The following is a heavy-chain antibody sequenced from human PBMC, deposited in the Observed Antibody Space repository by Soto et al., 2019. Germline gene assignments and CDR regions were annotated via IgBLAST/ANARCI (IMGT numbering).Heavy chain of an antibody. D-gene: IGHD3-10*01. CDR1: GGTFSSYT. J-gene: IGHJ4*02. CDR2: IIPILGIA. Sequence: QVQLVQSGAEVKKPGSSVKVSCKASGGTFSSYTISWVRQAPGQGLEWMGRIIPILGIANYAQKFQGRVTITADKATSPAYRELSSLRSEDTAVYYSARGRAGPGGVAYWGQGTLVTVSS. V-gene: IGHV1-69*02. CDR3: ARGRAGPGGVAY.